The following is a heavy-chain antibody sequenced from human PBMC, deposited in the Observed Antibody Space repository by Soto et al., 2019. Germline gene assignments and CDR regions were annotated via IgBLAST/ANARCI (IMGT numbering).Heavy chain of an antibody. CDR1: GGSISNSNFY. D-gene: IGHD6-19*01. Sequence: PSETLSLTCSVSGGSISNSNFYWGWLRQPPGKELEWIGSLYYGGLTYYNLSLKSRVAISVDTSSPQFSLSLTPVTAADTAVYYCARAPVGGPFDIWGQGTMVTVSS. CDR3: ARAPVGGPFDI. J-gene: IGHJ3*02. V-gene: IGHV4-39*01. CDR2: LYYGGLT.